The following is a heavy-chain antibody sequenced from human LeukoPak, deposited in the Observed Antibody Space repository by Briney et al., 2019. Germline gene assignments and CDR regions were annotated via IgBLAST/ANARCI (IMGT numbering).Heavy chain of an antibody. Sequence: SETLSLTCTVSGGSISSSSYYWGWVRQPPGKGLEWIGSIYYSGSTYYNPSLKSRVTISVDTSKNQFSLKLSSVTAADTAVYYCARGAVITFGGVIDDSFDYWGQGTLVTVSS. J-gene: IGHJ4*02. V-gene: IGHV4-39*07. CDR3: ARGAVITFGGVIDDSFDY. CDR1: GGSISSSSYY. D-gene: IGHD3-16*02. CDR2: IYYSGST.